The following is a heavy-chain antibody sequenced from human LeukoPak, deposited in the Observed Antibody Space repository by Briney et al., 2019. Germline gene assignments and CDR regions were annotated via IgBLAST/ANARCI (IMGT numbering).Heavy chain of an antibody. V-gene: IGHV1-69*04. D-gene: IGHD2-15*01. Sequence: ASVKVSCKASGGTFSSYAISWVRQAPGQGLEWMGRIIPILGIANYAQKFQGRVTITADKSTSTAYMELSSLRSEDTAVYYCASWGSLGYCSGGSCWYYFDYWGQGTLVTVPS. J-gene: IGHJ4*02. CDR3: ASWGSLGYCSGGSCWYYFDY. CDR2: IIPILGIA. CDR1: GGTFSSYA.